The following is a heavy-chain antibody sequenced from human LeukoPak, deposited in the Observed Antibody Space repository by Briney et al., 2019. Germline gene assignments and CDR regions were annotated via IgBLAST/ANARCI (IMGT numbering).Heavy chain of an antibody. V-gene: IGHV1-2*02. CDR3: ARGGDYDFWSGYYTRYYGMDV. D-gene: IGHD3-3*01. CDR1: GYTFTGYY. Sequence: ASVKVSCKASGYTFTGYYMHWVRQAPGQGPEWMGWINPNSGGTNYAQKFQGRVTMTRDTSISTAYMELSRLRSDDTAVYYCARGGDYDFWSGYYTRYYGMDVWGQGTTVTVSS. J-gene: IGHJ6*02. CDR2: INPNSGGT.